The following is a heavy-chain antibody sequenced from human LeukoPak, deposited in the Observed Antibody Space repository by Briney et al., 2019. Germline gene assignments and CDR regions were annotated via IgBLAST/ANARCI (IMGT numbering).Heavy chain of an antibody. D-gene: IGHD2-15*01. V-gene: IGHV4-34*01. CDR2: INHSGST. CDR1: GGSISSYY. J-gene: IGHJ4*02. CDR3: ARSRALGGSTGIYYFDY. Sequence: SETLSFTCTVSGGSISSYYWSWIRQPPGKGLEWIGEINHSGSTNYNPSLKSRVTISVDTSKNQFSLKLSSVTAADTAVYYCARSRALGGSTGIYYFDYWGQGTLVTVSS.